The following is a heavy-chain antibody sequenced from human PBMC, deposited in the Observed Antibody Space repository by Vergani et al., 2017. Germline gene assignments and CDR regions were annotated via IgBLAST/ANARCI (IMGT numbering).Heavy chain of an antibody. J-gene: IGHJ4*02. V-gene: IGHV4-34*01. CDR3: ARGRQWLVHLDY. Sequence: QVQLQQWGAGLLKPSETLSLTCAVYGGSFSGYYWSGIRPPPGKGLEWIGEINHSGSTNYNQSLKSRVTISVDTSKNQFSLKLSSVTAADTAVYYCARGRQWLVHLDYWGQGTLVTVSS. CDR2: INHSGST. CDR1: GGSFSGYY. D-gene: IGHD6-19*01.